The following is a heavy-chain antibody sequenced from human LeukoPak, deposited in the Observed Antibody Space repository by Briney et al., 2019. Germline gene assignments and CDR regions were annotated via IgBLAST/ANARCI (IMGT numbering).Heavy chain of an antibody. J-gene: IGHJ4*02. Sequence: PGGSLRLSCATSGFIFSNYWMSWVRQAPGKGLEWVANIKEDGSEEDYVDSVKGRFTISRDNAKSSLYLEMNSLRAEDTAMYYCARRRTSTVTKTNYFDFWGQGTLVTVSP. D-gene: IGHD4-17*01. CDR2: IKEDGSEE. V-gene: IGHV3-7*01. CDR1: GFIFSNYW. CDR3: ARRRTSTVTKTNYFDF.